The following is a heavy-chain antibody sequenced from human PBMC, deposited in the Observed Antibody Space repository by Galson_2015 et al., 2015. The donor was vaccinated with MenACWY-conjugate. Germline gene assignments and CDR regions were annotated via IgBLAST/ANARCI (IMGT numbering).Heavy chain of an antibody. J-gene: IGHJ5*01. Sequence: ETLSLTCTVSGGSISSHYWSWFRQPPGKGLEWIAYIRDTGGLKDNPSLKSRVTMSADKSNNQFSLRLISVTAADTAVYYCARIPTWG. CDR1: GGSISSHY. CDR2: IRDTGGL. V-gene: IGHV4-59*08. D-gene: IGHD2-21*01. CDR3: ARIPT.